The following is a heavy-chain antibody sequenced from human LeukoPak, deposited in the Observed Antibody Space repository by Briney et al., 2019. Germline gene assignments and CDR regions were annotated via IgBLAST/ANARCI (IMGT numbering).Heavy chain of an antibody. Sequence: SVKVSCKASGGTFSSYAISWVRQAPGQGLEWMGGIIPIFGTANYAQKFQGRVTITADKSTSTAYMELSSLRSEDTAVYYCARETYNWNAGDELDPWGQGTLVTVSS. J-gene: IGHJ5*02. D-gene: IGHD1-1*01. CDR1: GGTFSSYA. CDR2: IIPIFGTA. V-gene: IGHV1-69*06. CDR3: ARETYNWNAGDELDP.